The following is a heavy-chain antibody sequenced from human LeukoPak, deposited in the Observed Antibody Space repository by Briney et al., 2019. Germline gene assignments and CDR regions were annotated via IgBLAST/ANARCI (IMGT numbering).Heavy chain of an antibody. J-gene: IGHJ5*02. CDR1: GGSFSGYY. V-gene: IGHV4-34*01. D-gene: IGHD3-3*01. CDR3: ARASDGDTYYDFWSGYSSYNWSDP. Sequence: SETLSLTCAVYGGSFSGYYWSWIRQPPGKGLEWIGEINHSGSTNYNPSLKSRVTISVDRSKNQFSLKLSSVTAADTAVYYCARASDGDTYYDFWSGYSSYNWSDPWGQGTLVTVSS. CDR2: INHSGST.